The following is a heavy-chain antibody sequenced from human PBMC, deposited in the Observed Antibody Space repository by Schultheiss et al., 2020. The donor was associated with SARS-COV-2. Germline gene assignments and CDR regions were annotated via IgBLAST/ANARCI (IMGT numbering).Heavy chain of an antibody. CDR1: GGSLSDYN. CDR3: ARGRYSSSQFDY. V-gene: IGHV4-34*01. CDR2: INPSGST. Sequence: SETLSLTCAVNGGSLSDYNGTWIRQSPGRGLEWIGEINPSGSTNYNPSLKSRVTISVDTSKNQFSLKLSSVTAADTAVYYCARGRYSSSQFDYWGQGTLVTVSS. D-gene: IGHD6-13*01. J-gene: IGHJ4*02.